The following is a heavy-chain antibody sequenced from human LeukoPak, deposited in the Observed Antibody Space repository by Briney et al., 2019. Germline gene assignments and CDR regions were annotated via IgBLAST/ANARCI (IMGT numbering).Heavy chain of an antibody. V-gene: IGHV1-2*02. Sequence: ASVKVSCKASGYTFTGYYMHWVRQAPGQGLEWMGWINPNSGGTNYAQKFQGRVTMTRDTSISTAYMELSRLRSDDTAVYYCARGGGLGDIVVVVAATSVYYYYGMDVWGQGTTVTVSS. D-gene: IGHD2-15*01. CDR3: ARGGGLGDIVVVVAATSVYYYYGMDV. CDR1: GYTFTGYY. J-gene: IGHJ6*02. CDR2: INPNSGGT.